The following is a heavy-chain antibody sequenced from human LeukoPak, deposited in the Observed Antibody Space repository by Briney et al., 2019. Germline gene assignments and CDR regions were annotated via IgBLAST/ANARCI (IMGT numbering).Heavy chain of an antibody. Sequence: PGGSLRLSCAASGFTFSSYSMNWVRQAPGKGLEWVSAISGSGGSTYYADSVKGRFTISRDNSKNTLYLQMNSLRAEDTAVYYCARDGFDSQGDFDYWGQGTLVTVSS. CDR2: ISGSGGST. D-gene: IGHD3-10*01. CDR1: GFTFSSYS. J-gene: IGHJ4*02. V-gene: IGHV3-23*01. CDR3: ARDGFDSQGDFDY.